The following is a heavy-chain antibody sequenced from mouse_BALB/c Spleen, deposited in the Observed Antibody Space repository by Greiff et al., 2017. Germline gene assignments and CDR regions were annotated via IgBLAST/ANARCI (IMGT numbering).Heavy chain of an antibody. CDR3: ASFQAWFAY. CDR1: GFTFSSYT. CDR2: ISNGGGST. J-gene: IGHJ3*01. V-gene: IGHV5-12-2*01. Sequence: EVMLVESGGGLVQPGGSLKLSCAASGFTFSSYTMSWVRQTPEKRLEWVAYISNGGGSTYYPDTVKGRFTISRDNAKNTLYLQMSSLKSEDTAMYYCASFQAWFAYGGQGTLVTVSA.